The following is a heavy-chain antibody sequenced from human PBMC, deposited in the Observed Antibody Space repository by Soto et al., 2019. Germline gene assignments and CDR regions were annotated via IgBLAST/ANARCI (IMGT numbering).Heavy chain of an antibody. CDR1: GGSISSGGYS. J-gene: IGHJ4*02. V-gene: IGHV4-30-2*03. Sequence: SETLSLTCAVSGGSISSGGYSWSWIRQPPGKGLEWIGSIYYSGSTYYNPSLKSRVTISVDTSKNQFSLKLSSVTAADTAVYYCARDKITGLFYYWGQGTLVTVS. CDR2: IYYSGST. CDR3: ARDKITGLFYY. D-gene: IGHD2-8*02.